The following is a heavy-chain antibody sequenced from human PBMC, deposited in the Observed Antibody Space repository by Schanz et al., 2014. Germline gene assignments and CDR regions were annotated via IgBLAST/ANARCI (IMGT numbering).Heavy chain of an antibody. J-gene: IGHJ4*02. Sequence: EVQLLESGGGLVQPGGSLRLSCAASGFTFSSYAMSWVRQAPGKGLEWVSALSGSGGSTYYADSVKGRFTISRDYSKNTLYLQMSSLRAEDTAIYYCAKLSSSGRLAGYFDYWGQGALVTVSS. CDR2: LSGSGGST. CDR1: GFTFSSYA. V-gene: IGHV3-23*01. D-gene: IGHD6-19*01. CDR3: AKLSSSGRLAGYFDY.